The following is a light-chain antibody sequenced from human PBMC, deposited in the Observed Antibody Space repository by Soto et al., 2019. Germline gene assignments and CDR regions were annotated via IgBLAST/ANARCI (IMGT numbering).Light chain of an antibody. CDR1: QSVSSNY. V-gene: IGKV3-20*01. CDR3: QQYGTSPCT. J-gene: IGKJ2*02. CDR2: DTS. Sequence: EIVLTQSPGTLSLSPGDRATLSCRASQSVSSNYLAWYQQKPGQAPRLLIYDTSNRATGIPDRFSGSGSGTDFTLTISRLEPEDFAVYYCQQYGTSPCTFGQGTNLEI.